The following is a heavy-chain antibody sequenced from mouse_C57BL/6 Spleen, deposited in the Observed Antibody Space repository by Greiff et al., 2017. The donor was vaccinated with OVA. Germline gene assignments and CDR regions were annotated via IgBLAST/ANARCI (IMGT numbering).Heavy chain of an antibody. CDR1: GYTFTSYW. Sequence: QVQLQQPGAELVKPGASVKLSCKASGYTFTSYWMQWVKQRPGQGLEWIGEIDPSDSYTNYYQKFKGKATLTVYTSSSTAYMQLSSLTSEDSAVYYCARSDYGSSYAMDYWGQGTSGTVSS. CDR2: IDPSDSYT. V-gene: IGHV1-50*01. J-gene: IGHJ4*01. D-gene: IGHD1-1*01. CDR3: ARSDYGSSYAMDY.